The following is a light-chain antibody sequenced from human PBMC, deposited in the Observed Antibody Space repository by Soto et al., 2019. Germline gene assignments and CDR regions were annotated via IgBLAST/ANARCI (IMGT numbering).Light chain of an antibody. CDR2: EVN. CDR1: SSDIGAYDY. V-gene: IGLV2-14*01. CDR3: FSFADFTYV. J-gene: IGLJ1*01. Sequence: QSALTQPASLSGSPGQSITISCTGTSSDIGAYDYVSWFQQHPGKAPKLMISEVNNRPSGVSNRFSGSKSGNTAYLTISGLQVEDEAEYFCFSFADFTYVFGTGTKGTVL.